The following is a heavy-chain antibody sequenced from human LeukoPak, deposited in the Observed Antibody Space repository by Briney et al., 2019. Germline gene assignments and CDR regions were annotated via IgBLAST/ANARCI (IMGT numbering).Heavy chain of an antibody. CDR2: INPNSGGT. V-gene: IGHV1-2*02. CDR1: GYTFTGYY. Sequence: ASVKVSCKASGYTFTGYYMHWVRQAPGQGLEWMGWINPNSGGTNYAQKFQGRVTMARDTSISTAYMELSRLRSDDTAVYYCARGGDYYDSSGYLIIDYWGQGTLVTVSS. J-gene: IGHJ4*02. D-gene: IGHD3-22*01. CDR3: ARGGDYYDSSGYLIIDY.